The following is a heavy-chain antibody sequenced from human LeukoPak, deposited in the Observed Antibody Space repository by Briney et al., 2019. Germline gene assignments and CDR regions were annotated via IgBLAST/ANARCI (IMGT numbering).Heavy chain of an antibody. J-gene: IGHJ3*02. D-gene: IGHD1-1*01. Sequence: GGSLRLSCAASGFTFRSYAMHWVRQAPGKGLEWVAVISYDGSNKYYADSVKGRFTISRDNSKNTLYLQMNSLRAEDTAVYYCARDYLRGTYRTSYAFDIWGQGTMVTVSS. CDR3: ARDYLRGTYRTSYAFDI. V-gene: IGHV3-30*04. CDR2: ISYDGSNK. CDR1: GFTFRSYA.